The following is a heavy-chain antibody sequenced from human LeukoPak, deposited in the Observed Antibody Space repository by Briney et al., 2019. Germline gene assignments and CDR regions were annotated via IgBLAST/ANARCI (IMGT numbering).Heavy chain of an antibody. V-gene: IGHV3-11*04. CDR1: GFTFSDYY. J-gene: IGHJ1*01. CDR3: ARVSPEYFQH. CDR2: MNRGSTI. Sequence: GGSLRLSRAASGFTFSDYYMSWIRQAPGKGLEWVSYMNRGSTIDYADSVKGRFTISRDNSKNSLYLQMNSLSAEDTAVYYCARVSPEYFQHWGQGTLVTVSS.